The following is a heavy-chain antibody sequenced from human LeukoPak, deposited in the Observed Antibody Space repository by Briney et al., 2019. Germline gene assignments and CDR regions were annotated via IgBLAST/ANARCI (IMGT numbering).Heavy chain of an antibody. CDR1: GVSIRDYH. Sequence: KPSETPSLTCSVPGVSIRDYHWIWIRQPPPKGLEWMGYFSYSGSTRYNPSLKSRVTMSVDTSKNQFSLRLNSVAAADTAVYYCARMYSGTSYYFDFWGQGTLVTVSS. J-gene: IGHJ4*02. CDR2: FSYSGST. V-gene: IGHV4-59*01. D-gene: IGHD1-26*01. CDR3: ARMYSGTSYYFDF.